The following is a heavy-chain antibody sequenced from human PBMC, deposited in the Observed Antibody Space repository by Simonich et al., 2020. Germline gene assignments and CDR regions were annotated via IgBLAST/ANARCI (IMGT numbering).Heavy chain of an antibody. V-gene: IGHV4-34*01. CDR2: INHSGST. J-gene: IGHJ4*02. CDR1: GGSFSGYY. Sequence: QVQLQQWGAGLLKPSETLSLTCAVYGGSFSGYYWSWIRQPPGKGLEWIGEINHSGSTNYNPSLKSRVTISVDTSKNQFSLKLSSVTAADTAVYYCARHVRKTGDHFDYWGQGTLVTVSS. D-gene: IGHD7-27*01. CDR3: ARHVRKTGDHFDY.